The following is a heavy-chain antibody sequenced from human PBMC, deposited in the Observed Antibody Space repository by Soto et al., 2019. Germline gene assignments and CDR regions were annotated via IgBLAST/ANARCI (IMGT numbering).Heavy chain of an antibody. Sequence: SETLSLTCTVSGGSISSSSYYWGWIRQHPGKGLEWIGYIYYSGSTYYNPSLKSRVTISVDTSKNQFSLKLSSVTAAGTAVYYCARARQAAADPDARFDPWGQGTLVTVSS. V-gene: IGHV4-31*03. CDR3: ARARQAAADPDARFDP. J-gene: IGHJ5*02. CDR2: IYYSGST. CDR1: GGSISSSSYY. D-gene: IGHD6-13*01.